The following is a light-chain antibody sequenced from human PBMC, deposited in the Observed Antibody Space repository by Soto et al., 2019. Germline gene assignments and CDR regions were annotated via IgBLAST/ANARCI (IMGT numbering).Light chain of an antibody. CDR1: QSVLYSSHNKNY. Sequence: DIVMTQSPDSLAVSLGERATINCKSSQSVLYSSHNKNYLAWYQQKPGQPPKMLIYWASTRESGIPDRFSGSGSGTDFTRTSSSLQAEDVAGYYCQQYYGTPYTFGRGTKLEIK. V-gene: IGKV4-1*01. J-gene: IGKJ2*01. CDR3: QQYYGTPYT. CDR2: WAS.